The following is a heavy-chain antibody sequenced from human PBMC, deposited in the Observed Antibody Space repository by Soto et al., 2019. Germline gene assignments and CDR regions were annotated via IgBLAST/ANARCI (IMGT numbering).Heavy chain of an antibody. V-gene: IGHV3-30*03. CDR1: GFSFTNYG. Sequence: QVQLVESGGGEVQPGKSLRLYCAASGFSFTNYGMHWVRQAPGKGLECVALISYDGINKYYADSVKGRFTISRDNSKNTLYMQMNSLRPEDTAVYYCGAGQYFSDYWGQGTLVSVSS. J-gene: IGHJ4*02. D-gene: IGHD6-13*01. CDR3: GAGQYFSDY. CDR2: ISYDGINK.